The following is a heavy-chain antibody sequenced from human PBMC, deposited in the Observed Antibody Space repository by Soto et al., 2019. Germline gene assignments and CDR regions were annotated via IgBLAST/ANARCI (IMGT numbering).Heavy chain of an antibody. D-gene: IGHD6-13*01. CDR2: IWYDGSNK. Sequence: GGSLRLSCAASGFTFSSYGMHWVRQAPGKGLEWVAVIWYDGSNKYYADSVKGRFTISRDNSKNTLYLQMNSLRAEDTAVYYCARGTNFYSSSWYYFDNWGQGTLVTVSS. CDR3: ARGTNFYSSSWYYFDN. J-gene: IGHJ4*02. V-gene: IGHV3-33*01. CDR1: GFTFSSYG.